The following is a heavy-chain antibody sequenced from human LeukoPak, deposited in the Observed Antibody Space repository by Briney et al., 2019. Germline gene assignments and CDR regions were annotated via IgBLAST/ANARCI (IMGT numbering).Heavy chain of an antibody. Sequence: ASVKVSCKTSGYTFSNYGISWVRQAPGQGLEWMGWITAYNGNRLYAQRFQGRITLTTDTSTSTTYMELRSLEYDDTAIYYCARDNDKVVDHWGQGTLVTVSS. CDR1: GYTFSNYG. J-gene: IGHJ4*01. V-gene: IGHV1-18*01. CDR3: ARDNDKVVDH. CDR2: ITAYNGNR. D-gene: IGHD1-1*01.